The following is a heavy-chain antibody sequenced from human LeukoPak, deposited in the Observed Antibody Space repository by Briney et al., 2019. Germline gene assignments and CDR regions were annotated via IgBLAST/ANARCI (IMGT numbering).Heavy chain of an antibody. CDR3: GMSGDRVPLQDDVFDV. V-gene: IGHV5-51*01. Sequence: GESLKISCKVSGYSFTSYCVGWVRQMPGKGLEWMGIIYPGDSGPTYSPSFQGQVTISVDKSINTAYLQWSSLQASDTAMYYCGMSGDRVPLQDDVFDVWGQGTMVTVS. J-gene: IGHJ3*01. CDR1: GYSFTSYC. D-gene: IGHD1-26*01. CDR2: IYPGDSGP.